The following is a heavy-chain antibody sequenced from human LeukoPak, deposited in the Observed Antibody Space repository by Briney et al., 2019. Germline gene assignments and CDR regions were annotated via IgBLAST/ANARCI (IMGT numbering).Heavy chain of an antibody. V-gene: IGHV4-39*01. CDR3: ARQFRFLEWFS. J-gene: IGHJ4*02. CDR2: IYYSGST. Sequence: SETLSLTCTVSGGSISSSSYYWGWIRQPPGKGLEWIGSIYYSGSTYYNPSLKSRVTISVDTSKNQFSLKLSSVTAADTAVYYCARQFRFLEWFSWGQGTLVTVSS. CDR1: GGSISSSSYY. D-gene: IGHD3-3*01.